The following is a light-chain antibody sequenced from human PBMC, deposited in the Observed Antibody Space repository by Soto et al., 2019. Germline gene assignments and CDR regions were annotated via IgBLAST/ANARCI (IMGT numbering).Light chain of an antibody. Sequence: EIVLTQSPCTLSLSPGERPTLSCRASQSVSSYLAWYQQKPGQAPRLLIYDASNRATGIPARFSGSGSGTDFTLTISSLEPEDFAVYYCQQRSNWPRTFGQGTRLEIK. CDR2: DAS. CDR1: QSVSSY. J-gene: IGKJ5*01. V-gene: IGKV3-11*01. CDR3: QQRSNWPRT.